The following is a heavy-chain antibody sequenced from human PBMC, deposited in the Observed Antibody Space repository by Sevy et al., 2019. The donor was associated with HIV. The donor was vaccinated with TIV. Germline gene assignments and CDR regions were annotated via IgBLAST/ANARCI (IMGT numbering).Heavy chain of an antibody. Sequence: GGSLRLSCAASGFTFSSYGMHWVRQAPGKGLEWVAVKSYDGSNKYYADSVKGRFTISRDNSKNTLYLQMNSLKAEDTAVYYCANEEPMVRGVIPGDYWGQGTLVTVSS. CDR1: GFTFSSYG. D-gene: IGHD3-10*01. V-gene: IGHV3-30*18. CDR2: KSYDGSNK. CDR3: ANEEPMVRGVIPGDY. J-gene: IGHJ4*02.